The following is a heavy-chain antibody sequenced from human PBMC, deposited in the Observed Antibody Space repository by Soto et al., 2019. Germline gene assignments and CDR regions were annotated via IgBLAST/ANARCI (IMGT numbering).Heavy chain of an antibody. CDR1: GGSISSGGYY. CDR3: ARGHPYHNWNSERVYYYYYYMDV. J-gene: IGHJ6*03. D-gene: IGHD1-7*01. CDR2: INHSGST. Sequence: SETLSLTCTVSGGSISSGGYYWSWIRQHPGKGLEWIGEINHSGSTNYNPSLKSRVTISVDTSKNQFSLKLSSVTAADTAVYYCARGHPYHNWNSERVYYYYYYMDVWGKGTTVTVSS. V-gene: IGHV4-39*07.